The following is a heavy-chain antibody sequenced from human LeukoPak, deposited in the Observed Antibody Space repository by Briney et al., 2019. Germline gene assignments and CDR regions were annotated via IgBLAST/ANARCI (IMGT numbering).Heavy chain of an antibody. D-gene: IGHD3-22*01. CDR1: GGSISGYY. CDR2: IHYSGTT. J-gene: IGHJ6*02. CDR3: ARHVRYYDSSGGYYYYGMDV. Sequence: SETLSLTCTVSGGSISGYYWSWIRLPPGKGLEWIAYIHYSGTTNYNPSLRSRVTISVDTSKNQFSLKVNSVTAADTAVYYCARHVRYYDSSGGYYYYGMDVWGQGTTVTVSS. V-gene: IGHV4-59*08.